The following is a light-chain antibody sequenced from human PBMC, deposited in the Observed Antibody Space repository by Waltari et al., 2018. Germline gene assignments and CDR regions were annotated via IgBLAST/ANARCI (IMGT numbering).Light chain of an antibody. CDR3: ATWDGRVNGVL. J-gene: IGLJ2*01. CDR2: SND. V-gene: IGLV1-44*01. CDR1: NYTISSGP. Sequence: QSVLTQAPSVSGTPGQRVTISCSGTNYTISSGPGHWYQQVPGMSPKLLFYSNDQRPSGVPDRFSGSKSGTSASLAISGLQSEDEADYYCATWDGRVNGVLFGGGTKVTVL.